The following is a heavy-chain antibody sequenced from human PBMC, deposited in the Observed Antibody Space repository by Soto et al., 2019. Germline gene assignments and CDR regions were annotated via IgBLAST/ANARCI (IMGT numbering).Heavy chain of an antibody. V-gene: IGHV4-31*03. D-gene: IGHD3-22*01. CDR3: ARGGSPSAVITFDY. CDR2: IYYSGST. J-gene: IGHJ4*02. Sequence: LSLPCTVSGGSISSGGYYWSWIRQHPGKGLEWIGYIYYSGSTYYNPSLKSRVTISVDTSKNQFSLKLSSVTAADTAVYYCARGGSPSAVITFDYWGQGTLVTVSS. CDR1: GGSISSGGYY.